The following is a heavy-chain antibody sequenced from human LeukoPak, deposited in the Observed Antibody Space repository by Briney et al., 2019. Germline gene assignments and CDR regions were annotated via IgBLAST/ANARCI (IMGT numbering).Heavy chain of an antibody. Sequence: GGSPRLSCAASGFTFSSYAMSWVRQAPGKGLEWVSAISGSGGSTYYADSVKGRFTISRDNSKNTLYLQMNSLRAEDTAVYYCAKDQDYYDSSGSDYWGQGTLVTVSS. CDR1: GFTFSSYA. CDR2: ISGSGGST. D-gene: IGHD3-22*01. CDR3: AKDQDYYDSSGSDY. J-gene: IGHJ4*02. V-gene: IGHV3-23*01.